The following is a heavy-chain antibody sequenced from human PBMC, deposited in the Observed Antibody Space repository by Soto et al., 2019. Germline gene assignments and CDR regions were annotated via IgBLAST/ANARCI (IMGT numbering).Heavy chain of an antibody. Sequence: SETLSLTCTVSGCSISSGCYYWSWIRQHPGKGLEWIGYIYYSGSTYYSPSLKSRVTISVDTSKNQFSLKLSSVTAADTAVYYCARATHYDFWSGYPGNWFDPWGQGTLVTVSS. CDR1: GCSISSGCYY. D-gene: IGHD3-3*01. J-gene: IGHJ5*02. V-gene: IGHV4-31*03. CDR3: ARATHYDFWSGYPGNWFDP. CDR2: IYYSGST.